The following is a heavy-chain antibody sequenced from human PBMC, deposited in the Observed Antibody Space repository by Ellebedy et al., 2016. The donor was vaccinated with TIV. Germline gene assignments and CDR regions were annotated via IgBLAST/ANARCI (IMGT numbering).Heavy chain of an antibody. CDR2: IYQDGGVQ. V-gene: IGHV3-7*01. CDR3: ARRGSYGDYAVQINSWLDT. CDR1: GLSFRSYW. J-gene: IGHJ5*02. Sequence: PGGSLRLSCAASGLSFRSYWMSWVCQAPGKGLEWVANIYQDGGVQYYVDSVKGRFTISRDDADNSRFLQLNSLRAEETAVYYCARRGSYGDYAVQINSWLDTWGRGTLVAVSS. D-gene: IGHD4-17*01.